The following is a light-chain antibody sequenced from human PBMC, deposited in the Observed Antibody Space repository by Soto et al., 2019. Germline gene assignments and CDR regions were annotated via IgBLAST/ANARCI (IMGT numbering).Light chain of an antibody. Sequence: DIRMTQSPSTLSASVGDRVTITCRASQSISSWLAWYQQKPGKAPKLLIYKAPSLESGVPSRFSGSGSGTEFTLTISILQPDDFATYYCQQYNNYLWTFGQGTKVEIK. J-gene: IGKJ1*01. CDR1: QSISSW. CDR2: KAP. CDR3: QQYNNYLWT. V-gene: IGKV1-5*03.